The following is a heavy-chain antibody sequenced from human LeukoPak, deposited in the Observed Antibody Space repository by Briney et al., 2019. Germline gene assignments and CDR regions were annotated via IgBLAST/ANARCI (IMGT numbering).Heavy chain of an antibody. D-gene: IGHD2-2*01. CDR3: ARDACSSTSCYVDY. V-gene: IGHV3-20*04. CDR2: INWNGGST. CDR1: GFTFDDYG. J-gene: IGHJ4*02. Sequence: AGGSLRLSCAASGFTFDDYGMSWVRQAPGKGLEWVSGINWNGGSTGYADSVKGRFTISRDNAKNSLYLQMNSLRAEDTAVYYCARDACSSTSCYVDYWGQGTLVTVSS.